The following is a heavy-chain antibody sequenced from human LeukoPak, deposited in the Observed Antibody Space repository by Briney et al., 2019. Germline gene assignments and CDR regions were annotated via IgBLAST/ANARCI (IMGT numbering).Heavy chain of an antibody. D-gene: IGHD3-16*02. CDR3: ARLCLGELSSGFDY. V-gene: IGHV1-18*04. Sequence: ASVKVSCKASGYSFTGYYMHWVRQAPGQGLEWMGWISAYNGNTNYAQKLQGRVTMTTDTSTSTAYMELRSLRSDDAAVYYCARLCLGELSSGFDYWGQGTLVTVSS. CDR1: GYSFTGYY. J-gene: IGHJ4*02. CDR2: ISAYNGNT.